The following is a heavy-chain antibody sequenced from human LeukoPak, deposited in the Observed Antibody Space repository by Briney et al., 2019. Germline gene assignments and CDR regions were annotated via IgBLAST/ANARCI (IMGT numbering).Heavy chain of an antibody. D-gene: IGHD5-18*01. V-gene: IGHV3-53*01. CDR3: ARCTAMVYDY. Sequence: GGSLRLSCAASVFTVSINYMSWVRQAPGKALEWVSVIYSGGSTYYADSVKGRFTISRDNSKNTLYLQMNSLSAEETAVYYCARCTAMVYDYWGQGTLVTVSS. CDR1: VFTVSINY. J-gene: IGHJ4*02. CDR2: IYSGGST.